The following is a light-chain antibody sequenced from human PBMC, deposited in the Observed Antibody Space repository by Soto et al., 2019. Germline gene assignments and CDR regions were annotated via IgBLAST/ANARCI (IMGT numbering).Light chain of an antibody. CDR1: QSISSW. J-gene: IGKJ1*01. V-gene: IGKV1-5*01. Sequence: PSTLSASVGDRVTITCRASQSISSWLAWYQQKPGKAPKLLIYDASSLESGVPSRFSGSGSGTEFTLTISSLQPDDFATYYCQQYNSYSGTFGQGTKVDIK. CDR3: QQYNSYSGT. CDR2: DAS.